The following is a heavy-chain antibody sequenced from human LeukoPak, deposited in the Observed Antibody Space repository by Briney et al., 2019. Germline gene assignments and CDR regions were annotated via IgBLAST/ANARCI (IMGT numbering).Heavy chain of an antibody. V-gene: IGHV1-8*01. CDR2: MNPNRGNT. Sequence: ASVKVSCKASGYTFTSYDINWVRQATGQGLEWMGWMNPNRGNTGYAQKFQGKVTMTRNTSISTADMELSSLRSEDTAVYYCARGRRLRLGELFFDWGQGTLVTVSS. D-gene: IGHD3-16*01. CDR1: GYTFTSYD. J-gene: IGHJ4*02. CDR3: ARGRRLRLGELFFD.